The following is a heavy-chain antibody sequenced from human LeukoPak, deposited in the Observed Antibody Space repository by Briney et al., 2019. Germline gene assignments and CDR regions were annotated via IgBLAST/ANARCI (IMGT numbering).Heavy chain of an antibody. Sequence: GASVKVSCRASGYTFTAYYLHWVRQAPGQGLEWMGWINPNSGGTNFVQKFQGRVTMTRETSINTAYMELRRLRSDDTAVYYCASGYSSGWAGDYWGQGTLVTVSS. CDR1: GYTFTAYY. V-gene: IGHV1-2*02. J-gene: IGHJ4*02. CDR2: INPNSGGT. D-gene: IGHD6-19*01. CDR3: ASGYSSGWAGDY.